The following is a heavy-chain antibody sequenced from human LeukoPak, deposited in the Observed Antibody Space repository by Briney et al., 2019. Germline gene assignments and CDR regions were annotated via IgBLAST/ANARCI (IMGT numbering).Heavy chain of an antibody. CDR1: GFTVSSNY. CDR2: IYRGGNT. V-gene: IGHV3-66*01. Sequence: GGSLRLSCAASGFTVSSNYMTWDRQAPEKGLEWVSVIYRGGNTYYADSVKGRFTISRDNSKNTLYLQMNSLRAEDTAVYYCARMIAVADYFDYWGQGTLVTVSS. J-gene: IGHJ4*02. CDR3: ARMIAVADYFDY. D-gene: IGHD6-19*01.